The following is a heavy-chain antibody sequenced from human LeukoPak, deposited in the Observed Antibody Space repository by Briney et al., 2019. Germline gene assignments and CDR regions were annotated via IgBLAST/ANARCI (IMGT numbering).Heavy chain of an antibody. Sequence: GGSLRLSCAASGFTFSSYWMHWVRQAPGKGLGWVSRINSDGSSTSYADSVRGRFSISRDNAKNTLYLQMNSPRAEDTAVYYCARGLSGYASSLGYWGQGTLVTVSA. CDR2: INSDGSST. J-gene: IGHJ4*02. CDR1: GFTFSSYW. D-gene: IGHD6-6*01. CDR3: ARGLSGYASSLGY. V-gene: IGHV3-74*01.